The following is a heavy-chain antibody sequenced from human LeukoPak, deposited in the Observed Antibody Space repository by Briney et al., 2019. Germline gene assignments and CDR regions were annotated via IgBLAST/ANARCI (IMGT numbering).Heavy chain of an antibody. CDR1: GFTFSSYA. J-gene: IGHJ4*02. Sequence: PGGSLRLSCAASGFTFSSYAMHWVRQAPGKGLEWVAIISYDGNNQYYADSVKGRFTISRDNSKNTLYLQMSSLRAEDTAVYYCAKEWSVTMKVVVIDNWGQGTLVTVSS. CDR2: ISYDGNNQ. CDR3: AKEWSVTMKVVVIDN. D-gene: IGHD3-22*01. V-gene: IGHV3-30*04.